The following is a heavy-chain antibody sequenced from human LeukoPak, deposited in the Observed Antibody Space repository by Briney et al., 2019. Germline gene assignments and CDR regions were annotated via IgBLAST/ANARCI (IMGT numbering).Heavy chain of an antibody. J-gene: IGHJ4*02. D-gene: IGHD3-3*01. CDR1: GYTFTGYY. Sequence: GASVTVSCKAFGYTFTGYYVHWARQAPGQGLEWMGWINPNSGGTNYAQNFQGRVTMTRDTSISTAYMELSRLTSDDTAVYYCARDRDTISLFDYWGQGTLVTVSS. V-gene: IGHV1-2*02. CDR3: ARDRDTISLFDY. CDR2: INPNSGGT.